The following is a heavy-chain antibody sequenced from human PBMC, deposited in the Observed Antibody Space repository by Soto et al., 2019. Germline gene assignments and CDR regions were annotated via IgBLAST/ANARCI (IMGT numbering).Heavy chain of an antibody. D-gene: IGHD2-2*01. CDR2: ISGSGGST. V-gene: IGHV3-23*01. J-gene: IGHJ6*02. CDR3: AKDLSYCSSTSCSYYYYGMDV. CDR1: GFTFSSYA. Sequence: GGSLRLSCAASGFTFSSYAMSWVRQAPGKGLEWVSAISGSGGSTYYADSVKGRFTISRDNSKNTLYLQMNSLRAEDTAVYYCAKDLSYCSSTSCSYYYYGMDVWGQGTTVTVSS.